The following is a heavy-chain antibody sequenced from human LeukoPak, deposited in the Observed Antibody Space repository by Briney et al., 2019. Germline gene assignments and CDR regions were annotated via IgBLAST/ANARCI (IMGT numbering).Heavy chain of an antibody. CDR2: INPNSCGA. D-gene: IGHD1-26*01. J-gene: IGHJ4*02. Sequence: ASVKVSCKTSGYTFTGYYIHWVRQASGQGLEWVAWINPNSCGAKYSQQFQGRVTLTRDTSISTEYMELSRLTSDDTAVYYCARGDSDIWYSLGHWGQGTLVTVSA. V-gene: IGHV1-2*02. CDR1: GYTFTGYY. CDR3: ARGDSDIWYSLGH.